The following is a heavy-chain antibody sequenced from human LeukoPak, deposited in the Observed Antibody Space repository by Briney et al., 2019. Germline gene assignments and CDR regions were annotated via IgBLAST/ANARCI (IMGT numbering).Heavy chain of an antibody. CDR2: IKDDGSAK. CDR3: VSTNTFDY. V-gene: IGHV3-7*05. Sequence: PGGSLRLSCAVSGFMFSNYWVSWVRQAPGKGLEWVANIKDDGSAKNYLDSVKGRFTISRDNARNSLYLQLNSLRAEDTAVYYCVSTNTFDYWGQGTLVTVSS. CDR1: GFMFSNYW. J-gene: IGHJ4*02.